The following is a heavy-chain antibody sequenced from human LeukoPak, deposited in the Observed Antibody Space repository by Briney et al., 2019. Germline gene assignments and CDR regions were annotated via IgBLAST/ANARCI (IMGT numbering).Heavy chain of an antibody. CDR3: AREGAYCGGDCYSHSTPFDY. CDR2: IIPIFGTA. J-gene: IGHJ4*02. V-gene: IGHV1-69*13. Sequence: ASVKVSCKASGGTFSSYAISWVRQAPGQGLEWMGGIIPIFGTANYAQKFQGRVTITADESTSTAYMELSSLRSEDTAVYYCAREGAYCGGDCYSHSTPFDYWGQGTLVTVSP. CDR1: GGTFSSYA. D-gene: IGHD2-21*02.